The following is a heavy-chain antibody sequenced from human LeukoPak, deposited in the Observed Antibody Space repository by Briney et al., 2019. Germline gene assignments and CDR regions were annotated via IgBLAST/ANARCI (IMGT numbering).Heavy chain of an antibody. CDR2: IWYDGSNK. CDR3: ASGLSYFSDY. D-gene: IGHD3-16*02. V-gene: IGHV3-33*03. CDR1: GFTFSSYG. Sequence: GGSLRLSCAASGFTFSSYGMHWVRQAPGKGLEWVSVIWYDGSNKYYADSVKGRFTISRDNAKNSLYLQMNSLRAEDTAVYYCASGLSYFSDYWGQGTLVTVSS. J-gene: IGHJ4*02.